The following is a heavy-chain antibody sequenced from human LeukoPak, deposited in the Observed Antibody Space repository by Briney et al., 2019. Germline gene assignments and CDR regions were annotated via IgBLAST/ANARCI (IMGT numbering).Heavy chain of an antibody. J-gene: IGHJ5*02. CDR2: ISYDGSNK. Sequence: GGSLRLSCAASGFTFSSYAMHWVRQAPGKGLEWVAVISYDGSNKYYADSVKGRFTISRDNSKNTLYLQMNSLRAEDTAVYYCAKGYSSSWFVFGFDPWGQGTLVTVSS. V-gene: IGHV3-30*04. CDR3: AKGYSSSWFVFGFDP. CDR1: GFTFSSYA. D-gene: IGHD6-13*01.